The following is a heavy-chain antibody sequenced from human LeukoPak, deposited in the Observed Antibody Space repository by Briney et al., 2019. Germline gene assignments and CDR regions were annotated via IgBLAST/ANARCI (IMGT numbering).Heavy chain of an antibody. CDR1: GGSISSYY. Sequence: SETLSLNCTVSGGSISSYYWSWIRQPPGKGLEWIGYIYYSGSTNYNPSLKSRVTISVDTSKNQFSLKLSSVTAADTAVYYCARALYYYDSSGVGGGMDVWGQGTTVTVSS. CDR2: IYYSGST. V-gene: IGHV4-59*01. D-gene: IGHD3-22*01. CDR3: ARALYYYDSSGVGGGMDV. J-gene: IGHJ6*02.